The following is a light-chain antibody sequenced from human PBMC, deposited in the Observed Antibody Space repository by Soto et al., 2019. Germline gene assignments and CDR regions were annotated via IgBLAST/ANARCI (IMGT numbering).Light chain of an antibody. CDR3: SSYTSSSTLV. CDR1: SSDVGGYSY. J-gene: IGLJ1*01. Sequence: QSVLTQPASVSGSSGQSITISCTGTSSDVGGYSYVSWYQQHPGKAPKLMIYEVSNRPSGVSNRFSGSKSGNTASLTISGLQAEDETDYYCSSYTSSSTLVFGTGTKVTVL. V-gene: IGLV2-14*01. CDR2: EVS.